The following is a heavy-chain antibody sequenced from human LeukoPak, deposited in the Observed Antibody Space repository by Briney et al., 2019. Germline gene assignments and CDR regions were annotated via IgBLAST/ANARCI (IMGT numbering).Heavy chain of an antibody. CDR1: GFTFTNAW. J-gene: IGHJ3*02. D-gene: IGHD3-3*01. V-gene: IGHV3-15*01. Sequence: GGSRRLSCAASGFTFTNAWMSWVRQAPGKGLEWVGRFKTKTDGGTTDYAAPVRGRFTISRDASKNTLYLQMDSLKTGDTAMYYCTTDNWRGLDAFDIWGQGTMVTVSS. CDR3: TTDNWRGLDAFDI. CDR2: FKTKTDGGTT.